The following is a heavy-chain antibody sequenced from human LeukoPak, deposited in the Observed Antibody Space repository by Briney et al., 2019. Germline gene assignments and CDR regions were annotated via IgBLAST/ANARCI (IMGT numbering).Heavy chain of an antibody. V-gene: IGHV4-39*07. CDR1: GGSISSSSYY. CDR2: IYYSGST. D-gene: IGHD3-10*01. J-gene: IGHJ4*02. Sequence: SETLSLTCTVSGGSISSSSYYWGWIRQPPGKGLEWIGSIYYSGSTYYNPSLKSRVTISVDTSKNQFSLKLSSVTAADTAVYYCARDYRGWGDYFDYWGQGTLVTVSS. CDR3: ARDYRGWGDYFDY.